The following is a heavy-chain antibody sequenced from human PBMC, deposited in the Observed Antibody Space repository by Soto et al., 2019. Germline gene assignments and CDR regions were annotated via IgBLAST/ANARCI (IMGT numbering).Heavy chain of an antibody. CDR1: GYTLTELS. CDR2: FDPEDGET. CDR3: ATDRRWYYDFWSGYSSGYYYGMDV. J-gene: IGHJ6*02. D-gene: IGHD3-3*01. Sequence: QVQLVQSGAEVKKPGASVKVSCKVSGYTLTELSMHWVRQAPGKGLEWMGGFDPEDGETIYAQKFQGRVTMTEDTSTDTAYMELSSLRSEDTAVYYCATDRRWYYDFWSGYSSGYYYGMDVWGQGTTVTVSS. V-gene: IGHV1-24*01.